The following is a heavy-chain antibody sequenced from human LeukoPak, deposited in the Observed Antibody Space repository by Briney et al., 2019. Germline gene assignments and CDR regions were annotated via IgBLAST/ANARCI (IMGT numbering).Heavy chain of an antibody. CDR1: GYTFTSYG. V-gene: IGHV1-18*01. D-gene: IGHD3-3*01. CDR3: ARITYDFWSGYYMPDDP. CDR2: ISIYNGNT. J-gene: IGHJ5*02. Sequence: ASVKVSCKASGYTFTSYGISWVRQAPGQGHEWMGWISIYNGNTDYAQKLRGRVTMTTDTSTSTAYLELRGLRSDDTAVYYCARITYDFWSGYYMPDDPWGQGTLVTVSS.